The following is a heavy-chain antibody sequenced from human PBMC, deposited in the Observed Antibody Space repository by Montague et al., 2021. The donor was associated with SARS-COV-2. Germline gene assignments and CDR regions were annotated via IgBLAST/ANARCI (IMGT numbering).Heavy chain of an antibody. V-gene: IGHV4-31*03. D-gene: IGHD7-27*01. CDR1: GGSISGDNYY. CDR3: ARNRGWGSRGAGYIDL. Sequence: TLSITCTVSGGSISGDNYYWTWIRQHPGKGLEWIAYIYYTGSTYYXPSLQSRLRTSLDTSKNQFSLTLTSVTAADTAIYYCARNRGWGSRGAGYIDLWGRGTLVTVSS. CDR2: IYYTGST. J-gene: IGHJ2*01.